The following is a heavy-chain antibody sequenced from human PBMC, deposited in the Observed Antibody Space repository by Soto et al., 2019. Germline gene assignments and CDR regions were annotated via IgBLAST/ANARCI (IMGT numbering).Heavy chain of an antibody. CDR2: MNPNTGNT. J-gene: IGHJ4*02. CDR1: GHTFSSHD. Sequence: QVQLVQSGAEVKKPGASVKVSCKASGHTFSSHDINWVRQATGKGLEWMGWMNPNTGNTGYAQTFQGRVSMTRDTSINTAYMELSSLRSEDTAVYYCARGRAEYNGCLGLDYWGQGTLVTVSS. CDR3: ARGRAEYNGCLGLDY. D-gene: IGHD1-20*01. V-gene: IGHV1-8*01.